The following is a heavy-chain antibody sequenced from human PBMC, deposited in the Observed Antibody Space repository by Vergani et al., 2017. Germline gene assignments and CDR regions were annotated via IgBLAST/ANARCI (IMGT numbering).Heavy chain of an antibody. D-gene: IGHD1-26*01. J-gene: IGHJ4*02. V-gene: IGHV4-4*03. CDR1: CDSISSNNC. CDR2: ICHTEDT. CDR3: ATIGYSRWGYYFDY. Sequence: QVQLQESGPGLVKPPGTLSLTCVVPCDSISSNNCWTWVRQPPGKGLEWIGEICHTEDTKYSPSLKSRVTVSVDESRDLFSLSLSSVTAADTAVYYCATIGYSRWGYYFDYWGQGILVTVSS.